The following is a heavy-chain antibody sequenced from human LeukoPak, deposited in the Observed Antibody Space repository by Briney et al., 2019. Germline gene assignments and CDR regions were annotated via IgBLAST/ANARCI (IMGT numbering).Heavy chain of an antibody. CDR3: ARGRRLWFGELLHNDAFDI. CDR1: GYTFTSYG. Sequence: GASVKVSCKASGYTFTSYGISWVRQAPGQGLEWMGWISAYNGNTNYAQKLQGRVTMTTDTSTSTAYMELRSLRSDDTAVYYCARGRRLWFGELLHNDAFDIWGQGTMVTVSS. D-gene: IGHD3-10*01. V-gene: IGHV1-18*01. CDR2: ISAYNGNT. J-gene: IGHJ3*02.